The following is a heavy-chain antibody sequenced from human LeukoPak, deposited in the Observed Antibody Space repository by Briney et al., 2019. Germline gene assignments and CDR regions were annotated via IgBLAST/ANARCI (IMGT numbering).Heavy chain of an antibody. CDR3: ARGPLWFGELFHTWFDP. D-gene: IGHD3-10*01. CDR1: GDSISGYY. V-gene: IGHV4-59*01. J-gene: IGHJ5*02. Sequence: SETLSLTCTVSGDSISGYYWSWIRQPPEKGLEWIGYIYYSGSTNYNPSLKSRVTISVDTSKNQFSLKLSSVTAADTAVYYCARGPLWFGELFHTWFDPWGQGTLVTVSS. CDR2: IYYSGST.